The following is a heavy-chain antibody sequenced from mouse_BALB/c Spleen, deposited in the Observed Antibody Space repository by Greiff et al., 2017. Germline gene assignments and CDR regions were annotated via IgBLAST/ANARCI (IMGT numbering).Heavy chain of an antibody. J-gene: IGHJ1*01. D-gene: IGHD1-1*01. V-gene: IGHV2-6-7*01. CDR2: IWGDGST. Sequence: VKLMESGPGLVAPSQSLSITCTVSGFSLTGYGVNWVRQPLGKGLEWLGMIWGDGSTDYNSALKSRLSISKDNSKSQVFLKMNSLQTDDTARYYCARDSITTVVATDTWYFDVWGAGTTVTVSS. CDR3: ARDSITTVVATDTWYFDV. CDR1: GFSLTGYG.